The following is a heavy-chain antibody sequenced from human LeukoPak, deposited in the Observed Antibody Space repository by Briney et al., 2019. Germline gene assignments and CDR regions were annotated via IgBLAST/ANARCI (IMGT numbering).Heavy chain of an antibody. V-gene: IGHV4-31*03. CDR3: AREGLRPEASDY. CDR1: GGSISSGTYY. Sequence: SETLSLTCTVSGGSISSGTYYWSWIRQHPGKGLEWIGYIYYSGSTYYNPSLKSRVTISIDTSKNQFSLKLSSVTAADTAVYYCAREGLRPEASDYWGQGTLVTVSS. J-gene: IGHJ4*02. D-gene: IGHD6-25*01. CDR2: IYYSGST.